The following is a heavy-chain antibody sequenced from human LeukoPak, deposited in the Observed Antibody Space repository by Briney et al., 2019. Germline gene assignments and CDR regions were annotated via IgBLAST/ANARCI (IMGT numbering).Heavy chain of an antibody. J-gene: IGHJ2*01. Sequence: GGSLRLSCAASGFTFSSYAMTWVRQAPGKGLEWVSTISGSGGSTYYADSVKGRFSISRDNSKNTLYLEMSSLRAEDTAVYYCAKDSYGSGTFWYFDLWGRGTLVTVSS. V-gene: IGHV3-23*01. CDR2: ISGSGGST. CDR1: GFTFSSYA. D-gene: IGHD3-10*01. CDR3: AKDSYGSGTFWYFDL.